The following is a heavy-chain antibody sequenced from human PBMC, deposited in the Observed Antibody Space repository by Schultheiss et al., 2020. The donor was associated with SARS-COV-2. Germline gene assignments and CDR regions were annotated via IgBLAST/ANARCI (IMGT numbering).Heavy chain of an antibody. D-gene: IGHD6-6*01. V-gene: IGHV3-NL1*01. J-gene: IGHJ4*02. CDR2: IYSGGST. CDR3: ARARLTRRIDS. Sequence: GGSLRLSCAASGFTFSSYGMHWVRQAPGKGLEWVSVIYSGGSTYYADSVKGRFTISRDNAKNSLYLQMNSLRAEDTAVYYCARARLTRRIDSWGQGTLVTVSS. CDR1: GFTFSSYG.